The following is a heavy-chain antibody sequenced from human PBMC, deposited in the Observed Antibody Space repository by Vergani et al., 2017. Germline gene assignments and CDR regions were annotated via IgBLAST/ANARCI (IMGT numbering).Heavy chain of an antibody. CDR1: GGSFSGYY. V-gene: IGHV4-34*01. CDR2: INHSGST. CDR3: ARDSLYCSGGCPVDY. J-gene: IGHJ4*02. D-gene: IGHD2-15*01. Sequence: QVQLQQWGAGLLKPSETLSLTCAVYGGSFSGYYWSWIRQPPGKGLEWIGEINHSGSTNYNPSLKSRVTISVDTSKNQFSLKLSSVTAADTAVYYCARDSLYCSGGCPVDYWGQGTLVTVSS.